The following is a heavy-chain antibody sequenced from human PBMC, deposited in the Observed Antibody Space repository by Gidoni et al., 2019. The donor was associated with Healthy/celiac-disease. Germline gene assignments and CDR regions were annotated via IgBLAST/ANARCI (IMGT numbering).Heavy chain of an antibody. Sequence: EVQLLESGGGLVQPGGSLRLSCAASGLPFSSYAMSWVRQAPGKGLEWVSAISGSGGSTYYADSVKGRFTISRDNSKNTLYLQMNSLRAEDTAVYYCAKDRKLRYCSGGSCYSGGDYWGQGTLVTVSS. D-gene: IGHD2-15*01. CDR3: AKDRKLRYCSGGSCYSGGDY. V-gene: IGHV3-23*01. CDR1: GLPFSSYA. J-gene: IGHJ4*02. CDR2: ISGSGGST.